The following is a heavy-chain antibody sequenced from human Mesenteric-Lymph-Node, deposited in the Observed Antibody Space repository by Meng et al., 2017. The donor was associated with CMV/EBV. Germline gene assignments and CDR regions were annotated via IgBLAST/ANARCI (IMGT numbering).Heavy chain of an antibody. Sequence: AIAGDSVSSNSAAWNWIRQSPSRGLEWLGRTYYRSKWYNDYAVSVKSRIPINPDTSKNQFALQLNSVTPEDTAVYYCARAGRGVFDPWGQGTLVTVSS. CDR2: TYYRSKWYN. CDR1: GDSVSSNSAA. J-gene: IGHJ5*02. CDR3: ARAGRGVFDP. V-gene: IGHV6-1*01. D-gene: IGHD3-10*01.